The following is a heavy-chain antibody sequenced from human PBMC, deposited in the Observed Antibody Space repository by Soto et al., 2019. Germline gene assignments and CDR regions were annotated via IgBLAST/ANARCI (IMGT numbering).Heavy chain of an antibody. Sequence: GGSLRLSCAASGFTFSGYSVNWVRQAPGKGLEWVSYSSSGSKTRYYAESVKGRFTVSRDNARNSQYLQMNSLRDEDTAVYYCAREDILGVRSFDYWGQGTLVTVSS. CDR2: SSSGSKTR. J-gene: IGHJ4*02. CDR3: AREDILGVRSFDY. D-gene: IGHD3-9*01. CDR1: GFTFSGYS. V-gene: IGHV3-48*02.